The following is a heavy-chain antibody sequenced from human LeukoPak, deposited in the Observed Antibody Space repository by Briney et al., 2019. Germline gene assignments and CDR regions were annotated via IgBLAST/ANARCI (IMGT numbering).Heavy chain of an antibody. Sequence: SETLSLTCAVYGGSFGGYYWSWIRQPPGKGLEWIGEINHSGSTNYNPSLKSRVTISVDTSKNQFSLKLSSVTAADTAVYYCARSSSGSGSYYPYYYYYGMDVWGQGTTVTVSS. CDR2: INHSGST. J-gene: IGHJ6*02. V-gene: IGHV4-34*01. D-gene: IGHD3-10*01. CDR3: ARSSSGSGSYYPYYYYYGMDV. CDR1: GGSFGGYY.